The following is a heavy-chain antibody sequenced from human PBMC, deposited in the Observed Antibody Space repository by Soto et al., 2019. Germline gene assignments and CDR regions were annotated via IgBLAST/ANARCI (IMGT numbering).Heavy chain of an antibody. J-gene: IGHJ4*02. Sequence: KESGPTLVKPTQTLTLTCTFSGFSLSSTRMAVGWIRQPPGKALEWLALIYWDDDKHYSPFLKSRLTITKDTSKNQVVLTMSNMDPVDTARYYCAHIVVAGLGYYFDYWGQGTLVTVSS. CDR1: GFSLSSTRMA. CDR3: AHIVVAGLGYYFDY. D-gene: IGHD6-19*01. CDR2: IYWDDDK. V-gene: IGHV2-5*02.